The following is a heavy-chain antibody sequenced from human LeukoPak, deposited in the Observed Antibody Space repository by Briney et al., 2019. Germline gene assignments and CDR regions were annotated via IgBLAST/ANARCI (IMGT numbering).Heavy chain of an antibody. J-gene: IGHJ4*02. CDR2: ISYDGSNK. Sequence: TGGSLRLSCAASGFTFNNYAMHWVRQAPGKGLEWVAVISYDGSNKYYADSVKGRFTISRDNSKNTLYLQMNSLRAEDTAVYYCAKGLISLSSSWYLFDYWGQGTLVTVSS. D-gene: IGHD6-13*01. V-gene: IGHV3-30-3*01. CDR1: GFTFNNYA. CDR3: AKGLISLSSSWYLFDY.